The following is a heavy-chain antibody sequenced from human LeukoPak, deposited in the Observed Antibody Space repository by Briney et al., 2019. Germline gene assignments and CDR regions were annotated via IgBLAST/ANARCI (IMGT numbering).Heavy chain of an antibody. D-gene: IGHD1-26*01. CDR2: IWYEGRNK. CDR1: VFPFCTCH. CDR3: ARDYEPLVGVHRWGDWFDP. J-gene: IGHJ5*02. Sequence: GVSLTLSCTPSVFPFCTCHKQCPPQAREKALEWVAFIWYEGRNKYYADSVKGRSTISRDNSKNTLCLQMNSLRAEDTAVYYCARDYEPLVGVHRWGDWFDPWGQGTLVTVSS. V-gene: IGHV3-33*01.